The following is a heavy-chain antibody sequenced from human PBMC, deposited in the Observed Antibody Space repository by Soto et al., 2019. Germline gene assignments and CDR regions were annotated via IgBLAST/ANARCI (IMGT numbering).Heavy chain of an antibody. CDR3: ARDPNGGFCSSTSCYTSHYYGMDG. Sequence: PSETLSLTCTVSGGSISSGGYYWSWIRQHPGKGLEWIGYIYYSGSTYYNPSLKSRVTISVDTSKNRFSLKLSSVTAADTAVYYCARDPNGGFCSSTSCYTSHYYGMDGWGQGTTVTLSS. J-gene: IGHJ6*02. V-gene: IGHV4-31*03. CDR2: IYYSGST. CDR1: GGSISSGGYY. D-gene: IGHD2-2*02.